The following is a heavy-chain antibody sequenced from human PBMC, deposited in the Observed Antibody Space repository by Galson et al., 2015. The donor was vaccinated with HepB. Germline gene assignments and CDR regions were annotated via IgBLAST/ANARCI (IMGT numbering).Heavy chain of an antibody. J-gene: IGHJ4*02. V-gene: IGHV3-21*06. Sequence: SLRLSCAASGFSFNNSAMNWVRQAPGKGLEWVSSINSGSTSISYADSMKGRFTISRDNAKNSLYLQMNSLRVEDTAVYYCARGGGSYNVGGEGTLVTVSS. CDR1: GFSFNNSA. D-gene: IGHD2-15*01. CDR3: ARGGGSYNV. CDR2: INSGSTSI.